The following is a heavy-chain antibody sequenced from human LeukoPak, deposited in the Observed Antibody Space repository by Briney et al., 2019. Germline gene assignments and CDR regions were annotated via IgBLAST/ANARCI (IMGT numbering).Heavy chain of an antibody. CDR1: GFTFSDYD. CDR3: ARVRQYDFWSGHNWFDP. V-gene: IGHV3-11*01. D-gene: IGHD3-3*01. Sequence: GGSLRLSCAASGFTFSDYDMSWIRQAPGKGLEWVSYISSSGSTIYYADSVKGRLTISRDNAKNSLCLQMNSLRADDTAVYYCARVRQYDFWSGHNWFDPWGQGTLVTVSS. J-gene: IGHJ5*02. CDR2: ISSSGSTI.